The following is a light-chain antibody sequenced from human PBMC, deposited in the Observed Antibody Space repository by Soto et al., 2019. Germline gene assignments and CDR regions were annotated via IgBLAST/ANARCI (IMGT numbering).Light chain of an antibody. CDR1: SSDVGGYNY. J-gene: IGLJ2*01. CDR3: SSYGGSNNLI. Sequence: QSALTQPPSASGSPGQSVTISCTGTSSDVGGYNYVSWYQQHPGKAPKLMIYDVSEPPSGVPDRFSGSKSGNTASLTVAGLQAEDEADYYGSSYGGSNNLIFGGGTKLTVL. V-gene: IGLV2-8*01. CDR2: DVS.